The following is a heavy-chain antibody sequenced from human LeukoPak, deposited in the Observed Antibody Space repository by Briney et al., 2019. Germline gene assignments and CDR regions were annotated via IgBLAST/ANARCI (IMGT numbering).Heavy chain of an antibody. V-gene: IGHV4-4*02. Sequence: SETLSLTCAVSGGSISSSNWWSWVRQPPGKGLEWIGEIYHSGSTNYNPSLKSRVTISVDKSKNQFSLKLSSVTAADTAVYYCARGGDIVVVPAAAPVNNWFDPWGQGTLVTVSS. CDR2: IYHSGST. J-gene: IGHJ5*02. CDR3: ARGGDIVVVPAAAPVNNWFDP. CDR1: GGSISSSNW. D-gene: IGHD2-2*01.